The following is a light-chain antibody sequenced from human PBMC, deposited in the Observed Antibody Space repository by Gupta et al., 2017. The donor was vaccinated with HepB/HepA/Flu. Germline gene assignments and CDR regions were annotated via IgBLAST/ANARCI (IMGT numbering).Light chain of an antibody. J-gene: IGKJ2*01. CDR3: MQALQSPMFT. Sequence: IVLTPSPLSLPVTPGEPASTPCRSSQSLLHSNGYNYLDWYLQKPGQSPPLLIFLGSNRASGVTDRFSGSGSGTDFTLSISRVEAEDVGVYYCMQALQSPMFTFGQGTKLEIK. CDR2: LGS. V-gene: IGKV2-28*01. CDR1: QSLLHSNGYNY.